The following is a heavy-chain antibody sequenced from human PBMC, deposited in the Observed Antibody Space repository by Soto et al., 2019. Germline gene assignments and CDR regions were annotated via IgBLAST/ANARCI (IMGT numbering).Heavy chain of an antibody. D-gene: IGHD4-4*01. J-gene: IGHJ5*02. CDR2: IIPFFGTK. Sequence: QVHLVQSGAEVKKPGSSVKVSCKASGGAFGSYSISWVRQSPGQGLEWMGGIIPFFGTKYYAQKFRGRVTITAGESTSTVDIALNGLRSDDTAIYYCANYSCNSWLGPCGEGTLVTVSS. V-gene: IGHV1-69*01. CDR3: ANYSCNSWLGP. CDR1: GGAFGSYS.